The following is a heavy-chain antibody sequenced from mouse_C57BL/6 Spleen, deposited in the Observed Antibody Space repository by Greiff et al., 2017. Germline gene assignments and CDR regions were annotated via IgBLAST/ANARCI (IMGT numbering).Heavy chain of an antibody. CDR2: IYWDDDK. CDR1: GFSLSTSGMR. Sequence: QVPLKESGPGILQSSQTLSLTCSFSGFSLSTSGMRVIWLRQPSGMGLEWLAHIYWDDDKRYNPSLKSRLTISKDTSRNQVFHKITSVDTADTATYYGGRGATLRYGGSYGYFDVWGTGTTVTVSS. D-gene: IGHD1-1*01. V-gene: IGHV8-12*01. J-gene: IGHJ1*03. CDR3: GRGATLRYGGSYGYFDV.